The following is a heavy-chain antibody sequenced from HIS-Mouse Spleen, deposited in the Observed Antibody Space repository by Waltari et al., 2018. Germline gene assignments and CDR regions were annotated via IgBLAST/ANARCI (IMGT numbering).Heavy chain of an antibody. Sequence: QVQLVESGGGVVQPGRSLSLSWPAAGFTCSSYGIHWVRQAPGKGLEWVAVISYDGSNKYYADSVKGRFTISRDNSKNTLYLQMNSLRAEDTAVYYCAKDKHHAFDYWGQGTLVTVSS. V-gene: IGHV3-30*18. CDR1: GFTCSSYG. CDR2: ISYDGSNK. J-gene: IGHJ4*02. CDR3: AKDKHHAFDY.